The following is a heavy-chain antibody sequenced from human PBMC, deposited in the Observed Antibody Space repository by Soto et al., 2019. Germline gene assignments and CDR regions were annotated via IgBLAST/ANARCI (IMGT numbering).Heavy chain of an antibody. J-gene: IGHJ4*02. CDR1: RVRVNIYA. D-gene: IGHD2-2*01. CDR2: ISYDGSNK. V-gene: IGHV3-30-3*01. Sequence: PGCCPEIGSAACRVRVNIYAMDVARKAPGKGLEWVAVISYDGSNKYYADSVKGRFTISRDNSKNTLYLQMNSLRAEDTAVYYCARWGQLMLDFDYWGQGTLVSVSS. CDR3: ARWGQLMLDFDY.